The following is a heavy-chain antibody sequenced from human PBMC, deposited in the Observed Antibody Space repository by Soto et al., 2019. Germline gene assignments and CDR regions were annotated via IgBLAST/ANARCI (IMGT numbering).Heavy chain of an antibody. CDR2: IYWDDSK. D-gene: IGHD3-9*01. J-gene: IGHJ4*02. V-gene: IGHV2-5*02. CDR1: GFSLSTSGVG. CDR3: AHKGPEDWPLDY. Sequence: QITLKESGPTLVRPTQTLTLTCAFSGFSLSTSGVGVGWIRQPPGKALEWLAVIYWDDSKHYSPSLRSRLTMTKDTSTNQVALTMTNMDPMGTGTCYCAHKGPEDWPLDYWGQGTLVTVSS.